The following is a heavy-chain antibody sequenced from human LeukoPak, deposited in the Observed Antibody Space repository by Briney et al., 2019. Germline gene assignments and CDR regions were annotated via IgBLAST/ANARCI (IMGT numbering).Heavy chain of an antibody. Sequence: PGGSLRLSCAASGFTFSSYAMSWVRQAPGKGLEWVSGISGSGGSTYYADSVKGRFIISRDNSKNTLYLQMNSLRAEDTAVYYCAEEELIFGVAPQAFDIWGQGTMVTVSS. J-gene: IGHJ3*02. V-gene: IGHV3-23*01. CDR1: GFTFSSYA. CDR3: AEEELIFGVAPQAFDI. D-gene: IGHD3-3*01. CDR2: ISGSGGST.